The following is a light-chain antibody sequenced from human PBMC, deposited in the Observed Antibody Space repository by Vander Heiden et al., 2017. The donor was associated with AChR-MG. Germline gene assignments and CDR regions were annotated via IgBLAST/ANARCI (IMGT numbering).Light chain of an antibody. CDR2: KAS. Sequence: DIQMTQSPSTLSASVGDRVTISCRASQSISRWLAWYRQKPGKAPNLLIHKASTLQSGVPSRFSGSGSGTEFTLTISSLQPDDFATYFCQQYSSYPLTFGGGTKVEI. J-gene: IGKJ4*01. V-gene: IGKV1-5*03. CDR1: QSISRW. CDR3: QQYSSYPLT.